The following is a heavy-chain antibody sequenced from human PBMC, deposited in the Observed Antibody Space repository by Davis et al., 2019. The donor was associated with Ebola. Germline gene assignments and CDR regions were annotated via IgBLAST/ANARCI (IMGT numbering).Heavy chain of an antibody. CDR3: ASREVASGPVDY. CDR2: IYYSGST. CDR1: GGSISSRSYY. D-gene: IGHD2-15*01. Sequence: MPSETLSLTCTVSGGSISSRSYYWDWIRQTPGKGLEWIGSIYYSGSTDYNPSLKSRATISVDTSRNQFSLRLNSVTAADTAVYYCASREVASGPVDYWGQGTLVSVSS. J-gene: IGHJ4*02. V-gene: IGHV4-39*01.